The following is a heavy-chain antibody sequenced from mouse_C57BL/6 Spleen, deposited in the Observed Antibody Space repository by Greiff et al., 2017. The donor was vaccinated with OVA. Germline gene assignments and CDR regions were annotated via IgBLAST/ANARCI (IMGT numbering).Heavy chain of an antibody. CDR2: IHPNSGST. V-gene: IGHV1-64*01. Sequence: VQLQQPGAELVKPGASVKLSCKASGYTFTSYWMHWVKQRPGQGLEWIGMIHPNSGSTNYNEKFKSKATLTVDKSSSTAYMQLSSLTSEDSAVYYCARSFTTVVALDYWGQGTTLTVSS. CDR3: ARSFTTVVALDY. D-gene: IGHD1-1*01. J-gene: IGHJ2*01. CDR1: GYTFTSYW.